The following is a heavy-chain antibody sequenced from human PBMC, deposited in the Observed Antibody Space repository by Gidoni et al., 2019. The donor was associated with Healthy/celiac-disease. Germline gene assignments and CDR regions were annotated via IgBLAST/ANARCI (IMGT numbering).Heavy chain of an antibody. D-gene: IGHD3-10*01. CDR1: GYSFTSHW. CDR3: ARGAYYYGSGSSINYFDY. Sequence: EVQLVQSGAEVKKPGESLTISCKGSGYSFTSHWIGWVRQMPGKGLEWMGIIYPGDSDTRYGPSFQGQVTISTDKSIGTAYLQWSSLKASDTAMYYCARGAYYYGSGSSINYFDYWGQGTLVTVSS. CDR2: IYPGDSDT. J-gene: IGHJ4*02. V-gene: IGHV5-51*03.